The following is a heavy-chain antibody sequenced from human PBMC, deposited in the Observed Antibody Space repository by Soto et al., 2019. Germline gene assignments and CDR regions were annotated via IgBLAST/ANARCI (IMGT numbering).Heavy chain of an antibody. CDR3: ARDNGHYYENSGFFFDF. Sequence: SEALSLTCAVSGGSITSGGYYWSWIRQHPGKGLEWIGYIYFSGSAYYNPSLKSRVAISVDTSKNQFSLELSSVTAADTAVYYCARDNGHYYENSGFFFDFWGQGTLVTVSS. J-gene: IGHJ4*02. D-gene: IGHD3-22*01. CDR2: IYFSGSA. CDR1: GGSITSGGYY. V-gene: IGHV4-31*11.